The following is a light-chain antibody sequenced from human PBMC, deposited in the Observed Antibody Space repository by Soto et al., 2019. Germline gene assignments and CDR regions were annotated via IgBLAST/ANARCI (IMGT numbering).Light chain of an antibody. J-gene: IGLJ2*01. CDR2: DVT. CDR1: NSDVGGYNY. CDR3: CSPAGGFVV. V-gene: IGLV2-11*01. Sequence: QSALTQPRSVSGSPGQSVTISWTGTNSDVGGYNYVSWYQQYPGKVPKLMIHDVTERPSGVPDRFSGSKSGNTASLTISGLQAEDEADYYCCSPAGGFVVFGGGTKLTVL.